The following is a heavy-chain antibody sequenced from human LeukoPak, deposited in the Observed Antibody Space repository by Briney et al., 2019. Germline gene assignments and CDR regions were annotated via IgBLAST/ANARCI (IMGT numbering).Heavy chain of an antibody. D-gene: IGHD6-6*01. CDR2: IYYSGST. CDR1: GGSISSGEFY. J-gene: IGHJ4*02. CDR3: ARGLSSSYHDY. Sequence: SETLSLTCTVSGGSISSGEFYWSWIRQPPGKGLEWIGYIYYSGSTYYSPSLKSRVAISVDTSKNQFSLKLSSVTAADTAVYYCARGLSSSYHDYWGQGTLVTVSS. V-gene: IGHV4-30-4*02.